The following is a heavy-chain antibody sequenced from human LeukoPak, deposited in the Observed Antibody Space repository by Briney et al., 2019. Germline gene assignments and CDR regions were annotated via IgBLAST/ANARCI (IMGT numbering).Heavy chain of an antibody. CDR1: GYTFTSYD. J-gene: IGHJ4*02. V-gene: IGHV1-8*01. CDR3: ASGYSSGWFPFDY. CDR2: MNPNSGNT. D-gene: IGHD6-19*01. Sequence: GASVKVSCKASGYTFTSYDINWVQQATGQGLEWMGWMNPNSGNTGYAQKFQGRVTMTRNTSISTAYMELSSLRSEDTAVYYCASGYSSGWFPFDYWGQGTLVTVSS.